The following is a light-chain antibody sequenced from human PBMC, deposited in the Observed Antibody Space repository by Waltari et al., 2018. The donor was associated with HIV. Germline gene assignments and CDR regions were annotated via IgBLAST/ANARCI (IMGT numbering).Light chain of an antibody. J-gene: IGKJ5*01. CDR2: HAS. CDR3: QQYGSSPIT. CDR1: QSVGVNY. Sequence: EIVLTQSPATLSLSPGERATLPCRASQSVGVNYLAWYQQKPGQAPSRLIYHASSRATGIPDRFSGSGSATDFTLTISRLEPEDFAVYYCQQYGSSPITFGQGTRLEI. V-gene: IGKV3-20*01.